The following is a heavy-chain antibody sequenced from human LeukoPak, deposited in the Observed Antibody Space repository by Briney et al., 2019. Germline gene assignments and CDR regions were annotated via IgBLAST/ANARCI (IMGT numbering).Heavy chain of an antibody. D-gene: IGHD5-24*01. J-gene: IGHJ4*02. CDR2: ITDNGGDR. CDR1: GFTFSSHG. Sequence: GGSLRLSCAVSGFTFSSHGMGWVRQAPGKGLEWVAGITDNGGDRNYADSVKGRFTISRDNSKSTLDLQMNSLRAEDTALYYCARDGSWGWAQYDYWGQGVLVIDSS. CDR3: ARDGSWGWAQYDY. V-gene: IGHV3-23*01.